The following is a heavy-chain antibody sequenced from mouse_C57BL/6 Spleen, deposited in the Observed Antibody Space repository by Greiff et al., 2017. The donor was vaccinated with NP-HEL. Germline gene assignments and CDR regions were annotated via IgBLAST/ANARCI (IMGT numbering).Heavy chain of an antibody. J-gene: IGHJ3*01. Sequence: EVKLVESEGGLVQPGSSMKLSCTASGFTFTDYYMAWVRQVPEKGLEWVANINYDGSSTYYLDSLKSRFIISRDNAKNILYLQMSSLTSEDTATYYCARDEGYYGYDEAWFAYWGQGTLVTVSA. CDR3: ARDEGYYGYDEAWFAY. CDR2: INYDGSST. V-gene: IGHV5-16*01. CDR1: GFTFTDYY. D-gene: IGHD2-2*01.